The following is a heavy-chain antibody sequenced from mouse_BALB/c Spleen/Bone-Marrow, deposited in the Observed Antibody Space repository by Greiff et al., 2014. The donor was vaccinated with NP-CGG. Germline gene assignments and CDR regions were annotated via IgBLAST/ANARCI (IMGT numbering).Heavy chain of an antibody. CDR2: IYPGSDST. J-gene: IGHJ2*01. V-gene: IGHV1-55*01. Sequence: QVQLQQSGAELVKPGTSVKVSCKASGYTFTSYWMHWVKQRPGQGLGWIGDIYPGSDSTNYNEKFKSKATLTVDTSSSTAYMQLSSLTSEDSAVYYCARRDDYDDYYFAYWGQGTTLTVSS. CDR1: GYTFTSYW. D-gene: IGHD2-4*01. CDR3: ARRDDYDDYYFAY.